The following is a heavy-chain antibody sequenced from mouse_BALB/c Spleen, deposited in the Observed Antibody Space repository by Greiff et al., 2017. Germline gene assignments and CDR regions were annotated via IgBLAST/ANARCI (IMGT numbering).Heavy chain of an antibody. D-gene: IGHD1-2*01. CDR2: ISYSGST. V-gene: IGHV3-8*02. CDR3: ARYSHYGYGAMDY. CDR1: GDSITSGY. Sequence: EVQLVESGPSLVKPSQTLSLTCSVTGDSITSGYWNWIRKFPGNKLEYMGYISYSGSTYYNPSLKSRISITRDTSKNQYYLQLNSVTTEDTATYYCARYSHYGYGAMDYWGQGTSVTVSS. J-gene: IGHJ4*01.